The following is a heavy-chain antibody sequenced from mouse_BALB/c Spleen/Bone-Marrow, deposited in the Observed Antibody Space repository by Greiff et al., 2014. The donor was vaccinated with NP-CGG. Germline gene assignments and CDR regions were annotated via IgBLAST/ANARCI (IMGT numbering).Heavy chain of an antibody. CDR2: INPYNGAT. CDR1: GYSFTGYY. Sequence: DVQLVESGPELVKPGASVKISCKASGYSFTGYYMHWVKQSHVKSLEWIGRINPYNGATSYNQNFKDKASLTVDKSSSTAYMELHSLTSEDSAVYYCARGYGNYDYWCFDVWGAGTTVTVSS. J-gene: IGHJ1*01. CDR3: ARGYGNYDYWCFDV. D-gene: IGHD2-1*01. V-gene: IGHV1-31*01.